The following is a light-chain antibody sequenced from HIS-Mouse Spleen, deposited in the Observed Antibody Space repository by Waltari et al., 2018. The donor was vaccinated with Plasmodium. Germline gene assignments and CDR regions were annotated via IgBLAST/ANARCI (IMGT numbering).Light chain of an antibody. Sequence: SYELTQPPSVSVSPGQTARITCSGDALPKKYAYWYQQKSGQAPVLVIYEDSKRPSGIPGRFSGSSSGTIATLTISGAQVEDEADYYCSSYAGSNNLVFGGGTKLTVL. J-gene: IGLJ2*01. V-gene: IGLV3-10*01. CDR3: SSYAGSNNLV. CDR1: ALPKKY. CDR2: EDS.